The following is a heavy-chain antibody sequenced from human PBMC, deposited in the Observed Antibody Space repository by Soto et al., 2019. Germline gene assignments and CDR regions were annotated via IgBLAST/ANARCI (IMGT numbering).Heavy chain of an antibody. D-gene: IGHD3-9*01. V-gene: IGHV3-15*07. J-gene: IGHJ5*02. CDR3: TTDHYDIGGNGDP. CDR1: GFTFSNAW. Sequence: EVQLVESGGGLVKPGGSLRLSCAASGFTFSNAWMNWVRQAPGKGLEWVGRIKSKTDGGTTDYAAPVKGRFTISRDDSKNTLYPQMNSLKTEDTAVDYCTTDHYDIGGNGDPWGQGTLVTVSS. CDR2: IKSKTDGGTT.